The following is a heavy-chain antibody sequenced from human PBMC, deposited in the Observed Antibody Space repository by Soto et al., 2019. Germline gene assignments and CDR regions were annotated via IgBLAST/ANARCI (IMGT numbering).Heavy chain of an antibody. J-gene: IGHJ3*01. V-gene: IGHV4-59*03. CDR3: VSSRTAIFGDALDV. CDR1: GVSISSYF. Sequence: SETLSLTCGVSGVSISSYFKNWIRQAPGKGLEWIGCIYDSGDANYNTSLKSRVTISLDTSKNQFSLKLRSVTAADTAVYYCVSSRTAIFGDALDVWAQGTMVTVS. D-gene: IGHD2-21*02. CDR2: IYDSGDA.